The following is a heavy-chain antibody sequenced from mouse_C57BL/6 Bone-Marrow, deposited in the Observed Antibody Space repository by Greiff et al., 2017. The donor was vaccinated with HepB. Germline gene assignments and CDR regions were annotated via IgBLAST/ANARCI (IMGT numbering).Heavy chain of an antibody. D-gene: IGHD2-1*01. CDR3: ARNGNYEEGFDY. V-gene: IGHV1-52*01. CDR2: IDPSDSET. CDR1: GYTFTSYW. J-gene: IGHJ2*01. Sequence: QVQLQQPGAELVRPGSSVKLSCKASGYTFTSYWLHWVKQRPIQGLEWIGNIDPSDSETHYNQKFKDKATLTVDKSSSTAYMQLSSLTSEDSAVYYCARNGNYEEGFDYWGQGTTLTVSS.